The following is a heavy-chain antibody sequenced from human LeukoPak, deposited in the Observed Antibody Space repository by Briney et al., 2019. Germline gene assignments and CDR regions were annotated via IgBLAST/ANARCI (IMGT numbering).Heavy chain of an antibody. Sequence: SQSLSLTCTVSGGSISNGSYFGSSIRQPAGKGLGWIGCIYTNASTTYNPSRKSRVTISVSTTKTQFSLKLSTLAAADAAVYYCARDPGYSSGWLDYWGQGTLVTVSS. CDR1: GGSISNGSYF. J-gene: IGHJ4*02. D-gene: IGHD6-19*01. V-gene: IGHV4-61*02. CDR2: IYTNAST. CDR3: ARDPGYSSGWLDY.